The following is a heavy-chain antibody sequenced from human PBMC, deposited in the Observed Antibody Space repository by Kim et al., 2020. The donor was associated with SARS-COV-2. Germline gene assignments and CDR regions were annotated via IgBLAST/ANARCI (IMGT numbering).Heavy chain of an antibody. CDR2: IWYDGSNK. J-gene: IGHJ4*02. CDR3: ARGGGYYPPYYFDY. D-gene: IGHD3-22*01. V-gene: IGHV3-33*01. Sequence: GGSLRLSCAASGFTFSSYGMHWVRQAPGKGLEWVAVIWYDGSNKYYADSVKGRFTISRDNSKNTLYLQMNSLRAEDTAVYYCARGGGYYPPYYFDYWGQGTLVTVSS. CDR1: GFTFSSYG.